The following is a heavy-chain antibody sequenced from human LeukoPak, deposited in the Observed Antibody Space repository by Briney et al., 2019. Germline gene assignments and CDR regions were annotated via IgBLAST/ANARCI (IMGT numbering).Heavy chain of an antibody. J-gene: IGHJ4*02. CDR2: IYCTGTT. D-gene: IGHD6-19*01. CDR1: GGSITSYY. CDR3: ARHSSGIAVAGTKFDY. Sequence: SETLSLTCTVSGGSITSYYRSWIRQPPGNGLEWIGYIYCTGTTNYNPSLESRVTISVDTSKNQFSLRLSSVTAADTAVYYCARHSSGIAVAGTKFDYWGQGTLVTVSS. V-gene: IGHV4-59*08.